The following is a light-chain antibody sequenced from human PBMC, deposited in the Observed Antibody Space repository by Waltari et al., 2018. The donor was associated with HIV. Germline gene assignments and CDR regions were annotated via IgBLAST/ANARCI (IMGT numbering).Light chain of an antibody. CDR3: QQYDLWPRT. Sequence: EILMTQSPATLSVSPGERATLSCRASQTITRSLVWYQQKPGQAPRLLIDGASTRATGVPARFSGTGSGTEFTLTISSLQSEDFAVYYCQQYDLWPRTFGQGTKVEIK. J-gene: IGKJ1*01. CDR1: QTITRS. CDR2: GAS. V-gene: IGKV3-15*01.